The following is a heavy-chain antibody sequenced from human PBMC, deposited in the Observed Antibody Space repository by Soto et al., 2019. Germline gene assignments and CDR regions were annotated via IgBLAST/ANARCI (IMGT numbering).Heavy chain of an antibody. Sequence: GSLRLSCAASGFTFSSYAMSWVRQAPGKGLEWVSAIIDSGGYTYYADSVKGRFTISRDNSKNTLYLQMNSLRAEDTALYYCAKETYYYYGMDVWGQGTTVTVSS. CDR1: GFTFSSYA. CDR2: IIDSGGYT. V-gene: IGHV3-23*01. J-gene: IGHJ6*02. CDR3: AKETYYYYGMDV.